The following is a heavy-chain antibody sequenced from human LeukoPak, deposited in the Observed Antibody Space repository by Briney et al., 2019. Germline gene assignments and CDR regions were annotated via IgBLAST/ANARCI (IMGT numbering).Heavy chain of an antibody. V-gene: IGHV4-4*07. Sequence: SETLSLTCSVSGGSVSSYYWSWIRQPAEKGLEWIGRVYSSGSTNYYPSLKSRVTMSVDTSKNQISLKLSSVTAADTAVYYCARVDPYYYYYGMDVWGQGTTVTVSS. CDR2: VYSSGST. CDR1: GGSVSSYY. J-gene: IGHJ6*02. D-gene: IGHD3-9*01. CDR3: ARVDPYYYYYGMDV.